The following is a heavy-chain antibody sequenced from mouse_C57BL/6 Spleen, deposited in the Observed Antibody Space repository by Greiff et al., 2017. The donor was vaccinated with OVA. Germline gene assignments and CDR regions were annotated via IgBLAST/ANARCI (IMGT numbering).Heavy chain of an antibody. CDR1: GYTFTSYD. J-gene: IGHJ4*01. Sequence: VQLKESGPELVKPGASVKLSCKASGYTFTSYDINWVKQRPGQGLEWIGWIYPRDGSTKYNEKFKGKATLTVDTSSSTAYMELHSLTSEDSAVYFCARWSLLSYYYAMDYWGQGTSVTVSS. CDR2: IYPRDGST. V-gene: IGHV1-85*01. D-gene: IGHD2-1*01. CDR3: ARWSLLSYYYAMDY.